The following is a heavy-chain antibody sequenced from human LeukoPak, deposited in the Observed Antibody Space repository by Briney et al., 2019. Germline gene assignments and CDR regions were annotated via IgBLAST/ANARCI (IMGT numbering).Heavy chain of an antibody. J-gene: IGHJ4*02. V-gene: IGHV3-43*01. D-gene: IGHD5-18*01. Sequence: GGSLRLPCAASGFTFDDYTMHWVRQAPGKGLEWVSLISWDGGSTYYADSVKGRFTISRDNSKNSLYLQMNSLRTEDTALYYCAKGGRGYSYGYVGYWGQGTLVTVSS. CDR1: GFTFDDYT. CDR2: ISWDGGST. CDR3: AKGGRGYSYGYVGY.